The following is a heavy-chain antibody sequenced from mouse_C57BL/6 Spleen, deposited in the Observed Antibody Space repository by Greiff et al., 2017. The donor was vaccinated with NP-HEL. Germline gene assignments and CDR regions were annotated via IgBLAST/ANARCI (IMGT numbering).Heavy chain of an antibody. CDR1: GYSITSGYY. CDR2: ISYDGSN. D-gene: IGHD2-4*01. Sequence: EVKLVESGPGLVKPSQSLSLTCSVTGYSITSGYYWNWIRQFPGNKLEWMGYISYDGSNNYNPSLKNRITIDRDTSKNQFFLKLNSVTTEDPATCYCARGVYDYGAWFAYWGQGTLVTVSA. J-gene: IGHJ3*01. CDR3: ARGVYDYGAWFAY. V-gene: IGHV3-6*01.